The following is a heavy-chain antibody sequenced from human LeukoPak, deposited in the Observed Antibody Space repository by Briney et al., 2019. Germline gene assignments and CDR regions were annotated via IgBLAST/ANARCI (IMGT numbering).Heavy chain of an antibody. CDR3: ARGNPSVASAPGGGRDNWFDP. CDR2: INPNSGGT. J-gene: IGHJ5*02. Sequence: ASVKVSCKASGYTFAAYYMHWVRQAPGQGLEWMGWINPNSGGTNYAQKFQGRVTMTRDTSIGTGYMELSRLKSDDTAVYYCARGNPSVASAPGGGRDNWFDPWGQGTLVTVSS. CDR1: GYTFAAYY. V-gene: IGHV1-2*02. D-gene: IGHD4-23*01.